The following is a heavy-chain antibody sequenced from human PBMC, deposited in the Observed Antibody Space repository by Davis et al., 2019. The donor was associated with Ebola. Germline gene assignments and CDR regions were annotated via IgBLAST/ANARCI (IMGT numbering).Heavy chain of an antibody. D-gene: IGHD2-2*01. J-gene: IGHJ5*02. V-gene: IGHV4-4*08. Sequence: PSETLSLTCTVSGDSMTNYYWSWIRQPPGKGLEWIGEVNQSGSTNYNPSFKGRVTISVDTSKNQFSLKLSSVTAADTAVYYCEGLGYCSSTSCAGAWGQGTLVTVSS. CDR2: VNQSGST. CDR3: EGLGYCSSTSCAGA. CDR1: GDSMTNYY.